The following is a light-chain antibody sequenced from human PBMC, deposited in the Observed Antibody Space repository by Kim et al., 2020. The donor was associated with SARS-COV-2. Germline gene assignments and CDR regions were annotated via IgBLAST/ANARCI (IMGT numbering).Light chain of an antibody. CDR2: RND. CDR1: SSNIGNDY. CDR3: AAWDDSLSGCV. J-gene: IGLJ3*02. Sequence: QSVLTQPPSAYGTPGQRVTISCSGRSSNIGNDYVHWYQQLPGTAPKLLIYRNDQRPSGVPDRFSGSKSGTSASLAISGLRSEDDADYHCAAWDDSLSGCVFSGGTQLTVL. V-gene: IGLV1-47*01.